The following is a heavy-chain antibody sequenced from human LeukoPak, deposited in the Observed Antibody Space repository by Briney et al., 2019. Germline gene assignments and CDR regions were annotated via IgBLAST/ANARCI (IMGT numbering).Heavy chain of an antibody. J-gene: IGHJ4*02. V-gene: IGHV3-66*01. Sequence: GGSLRLSCAASGFTFSSYGMSWVRQAPGRGLEWVSVIYSGGSTYYADSVKGRFTISRDNSKNTLYLQMNSLRAEDTAVYYCARDVLDYYDSSGYPSAYWGQGTLVTVSS. CDR2: IYSGGST. D-gene: IGHD3-22*01. CDR1: GFTFSSYG. CDR3: ARDVLDYYDSSGYPSAY.